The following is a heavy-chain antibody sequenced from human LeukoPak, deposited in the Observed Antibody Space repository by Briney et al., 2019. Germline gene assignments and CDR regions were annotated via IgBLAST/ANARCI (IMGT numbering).Heavy chain of an antibody. J-gene: IGHJ4*02. Sequence: GGSLRLSCAASGFTFSSYSMNWVCQAPGKGLEWVSYISSSGGTIYYADSVKGRFTISRDNAKNSLYLQMNSLRDEDTAVYYCARGYYGSGSYFLDDWGQGTLVTVSS. CDR2: ISSSGGTI. CDR1: GFTFSSYS. D-gene: IGHD3-10*01. V-gene: IGHV3-48*02. CDR3: ARGYYGSGSYFLDD.